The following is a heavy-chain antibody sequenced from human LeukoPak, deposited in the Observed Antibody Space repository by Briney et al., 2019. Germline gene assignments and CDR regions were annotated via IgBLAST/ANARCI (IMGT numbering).Heavy chain of an antibody. D-gene: IGHD3-16*01. CDR1: RFTFSSYA. CDR2: ISGSGGST. J-gene: IGHJ6*04. CDR3: AKSLFYGPGGMDV. Sequence: GGSLRLSCAASRFTFSSYAMSWVRQAPGKGLEWVSAISGSGGSTYYADSVKGRFTISRDNSKNTLYLQMNSLRAEDTAVYYCAKSLFYGPGGMDVWGKGTTVTVSS. V-gene: IGHV3-23*01.